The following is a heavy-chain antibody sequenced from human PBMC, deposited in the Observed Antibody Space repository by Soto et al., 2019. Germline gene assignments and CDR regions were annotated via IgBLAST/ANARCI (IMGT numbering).Heavy chain of an antibody. CDR3: XXXXXXXXYFYVMDV. CDR2: IIPILGVA. V-gene: IGHV1-69*02. Sequence: QVQLVQSGAEVKKPGSSVKVSCKASGGTFSNYTFSWVRQAPGQGLEWMGRIIPILGVANYAQKFQGIVTXXXXXXXXXXXXXXXXXXXXXXXXXXXXXXXXXXXYFYVMDVWGQGTTVTVS. J-gene: IGHJ6*02. CDR1: GGTFSNYT.